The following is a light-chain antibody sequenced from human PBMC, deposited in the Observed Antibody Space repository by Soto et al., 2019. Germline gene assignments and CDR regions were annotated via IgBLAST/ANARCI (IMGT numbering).Light chain of an antibody. Sequence: QSALTQPASVSGSTGQSITISCTGTSSDVGGYNYVSWYQQHPGKAPKLMIYEVSNRPSGVSNRFSGSKSGNTASLTISGLQAEDEADYYCSSYTSSSTPVFGGGTKVTVL. V-gene: IGLV2-14*01. CDR3: SSYTSSSTPV. CDR2: EVS. J-gene: IGLJ3*02. CDR1: SSDVGGYNY.